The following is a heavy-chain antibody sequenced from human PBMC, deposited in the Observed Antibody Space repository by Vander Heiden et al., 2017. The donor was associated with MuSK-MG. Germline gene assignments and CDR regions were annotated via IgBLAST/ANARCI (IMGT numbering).Heavy chain of an antibody. Sequence: QVQLVESGGGVVQPGGSLRLSCAASGVTFSSYGMHWVRQAPGKGLEWVAFIRYDGSNKYYADSVKGRVTISRDNSKNTLYLLWNSLRAQETAVYYCAKDGGYYSSISCSYDAYDIWVQGTMVTVSS. CDR1: GVTFSSYG. J-gene: IGHJ3*02. V-gene: IGHV3-30*02. CDR2: IRYDGSNK. CDR3: AKDGGYYSSISCSYDAYDI. D-gene: IGHD2-2*01.